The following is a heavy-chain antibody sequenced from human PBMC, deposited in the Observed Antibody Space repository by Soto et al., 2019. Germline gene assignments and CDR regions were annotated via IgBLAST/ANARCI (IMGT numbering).Heavy chain of an antibody. J-gene: IGHJ3*02. V-gene: IGHV3-30*18. CDR1: GFTVSIYG. CDR2: ISYDGSNK. Sequence: GGSLRLSCAASGFTVSIYGMHWVRQAPGKGLEWVAVISYDGSNKYYADSVKGRFTISRDNSKNTLYLQMNSLRAEDTAVYYCAKDPDYGGNLAFAFDIWGQGTMVTVSS. D-gene: IGHD4-17*01. CDR3: AKDPDYGGNLAFAFDI.